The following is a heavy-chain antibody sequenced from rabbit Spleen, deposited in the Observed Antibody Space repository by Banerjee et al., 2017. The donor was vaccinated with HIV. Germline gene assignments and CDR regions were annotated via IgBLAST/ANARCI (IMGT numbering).Heavy chain of an antibody. V-gene: IGHV1S45*01. CDR3: ARDLTGVIGWNLGW. CDR1: GFSFSNKAV. D-gene: IGHD1-1*01. Sequence: QEQLMESGGGLVKPEGSLKLSCTASGFSFSNKAVMCWVRQAPGKGLEWISCIAGSSSGFTYSATWAKGRFTCSKTSSTTVTLQMTRLTAADTATYFCARDLTGVIGWNLGWWGPGTLVTVS. CDR2: IAGSSSGFT. J-gene: IGHJ4*01.